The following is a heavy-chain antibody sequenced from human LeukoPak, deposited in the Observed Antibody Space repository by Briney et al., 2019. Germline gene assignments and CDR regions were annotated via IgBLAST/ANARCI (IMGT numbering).Heavy chain of an antibody. J-gene: IGHJ3*02. D-gene: IGHD5-12*01. Sequence: SETLSLTCAVSGGSISSGGYSWSWIRQPPGKGLEWIGYIYHSGSTYYNPSLKGRVTISVDRSKNQFSLKLSSVTAADTAVYYCARASGYSGYEGDAFDIWGQGTMVTVSS. V-gene: IGHV4-30-2*01. CDR3: ARASGYSGYEGDAFDI. CDR1: GGSISSGGYS. CDR2: IYHSGST.